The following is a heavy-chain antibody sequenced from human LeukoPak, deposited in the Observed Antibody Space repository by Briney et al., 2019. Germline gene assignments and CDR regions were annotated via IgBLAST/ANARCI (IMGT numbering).Heavy chain of an antibody. V-gene: IGHV3-30*18. CDR2: ISYDGSNK. J-gene: IGHJ6*02. Sequence: PGGSLRLSCAASGFTFSNYGMHWVRQAPGKGLEWVAVISYDGSNKYYADSVKGRFTISRDNSKNTLYLQMNSLRAEDTAVYYCAKDHRVYYYYYGMGVWGQGTTVTVSS. CDR1: GFTFSNYG. CDR3: AKDHRVYYYYYGMGV.